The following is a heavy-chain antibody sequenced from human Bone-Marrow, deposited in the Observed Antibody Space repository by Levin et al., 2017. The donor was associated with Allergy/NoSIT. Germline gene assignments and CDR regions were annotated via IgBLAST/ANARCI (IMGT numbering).Heavy chain of an antibody. V-gene: IGHV1-18*01. CDR1: GYTFTSYG. D-gene: IGHD1-26*01. J-gene: IGHJ5*02. Sequence: GASVKVSCKASGYTFTSYGISWVRQAPGQGLEWMGWISAYNGNTNYAQKLQGRVTMTTDTSTSTAYMELRSLRSDDTAVYYCARTRHIVGAWWDWFDPWGQGTLVTVSS. CDR2: ISAYNGNT. CDR3: ARTRHIVGAWWDWFDP.